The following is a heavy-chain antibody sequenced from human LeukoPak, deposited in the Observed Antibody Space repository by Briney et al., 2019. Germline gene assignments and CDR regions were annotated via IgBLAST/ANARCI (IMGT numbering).Heavy chain of an antibody. CDR3: ARHYRDYGDYYYYYYMDV. CDR2: IYTSGST. D-gene: IGHD4-17*01. Sequence: SETLSLTCTVSGGSISSYYWSWIRQPAGKGLEWIGRIYTSGSTNYNPSLKSRVTISVDKSKNQFSLKLSSVTAADTAVYYCARHYRDYGDYYYYYYMDVWGKGTTVTVSS. J-gene: IGHJ6*03. CDR1: GGSISSYY. V-gene: IGHV4-4*07.